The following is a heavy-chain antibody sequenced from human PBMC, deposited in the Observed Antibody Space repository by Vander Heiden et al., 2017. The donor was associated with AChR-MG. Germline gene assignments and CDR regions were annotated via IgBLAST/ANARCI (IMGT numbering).Heavy chain of an antibody. J-gene: IGHJ4*02. Sequence: EVQLVESGGGLVQPGGSLRLSRAAPGFTVSSNYMSWVGQAPGKGLECVSIIYSGGSTYYADSVKGRFTISRDNSKNTVYLQMNSLRAEDTAVYYCAREWELDYWGQGTLVTVSS. CDR2: IYSGGST. CDR3: AREWELDY. V-gene: IGHV3-66*01. CDR1: GFTVSSNY. D-gene: IGHD1-26*01.